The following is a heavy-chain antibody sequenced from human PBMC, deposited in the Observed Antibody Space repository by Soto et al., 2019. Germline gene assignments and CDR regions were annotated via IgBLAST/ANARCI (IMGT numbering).Heavy chain of an antibody. V-gene: IGHV3-30-3*01. CDR1: GFTFSSYA. J-gene: IGHJ4*02. Sequence: GGSLRLSCAASGFTFSSYAMHWVRQAPGKGLEWVAVISYDGSNKYYADSVKGRFTISRDNSKNTLYLQMNSLRAEDTAVYYCARDRRQQLIFDYWGQGTLVTVSS. CDR2: ISYDGSNK. CDR3: ARDRRQQLIFDY. D-gene: IGHD6-13*01.